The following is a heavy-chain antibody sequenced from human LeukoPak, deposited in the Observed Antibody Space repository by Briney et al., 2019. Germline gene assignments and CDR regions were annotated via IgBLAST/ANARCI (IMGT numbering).Heavy chain of an antibody. D-gene: IGHD1-14*01. CDR3: ARGLRNYPLKRDWFDP. Sequence: GSLRLSCAASGFTFSDYYMSWIRQAPGKGLEWIGEISHSGSTNYNPSLKSRVTISVDTFKNQFSLKLSSVTAADTAVYYCARGLRNYPLKRDWFDPWGQGTLVTVSS. J-gene: IGHJ5*02. V-gene: IGHV4-34*01. CDR1: GFTFSDYY. CDR2: ISHSGST.